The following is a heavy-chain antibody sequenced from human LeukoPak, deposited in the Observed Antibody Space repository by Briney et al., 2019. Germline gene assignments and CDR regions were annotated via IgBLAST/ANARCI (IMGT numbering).Heavy chain of an antibody. V-gene: IGHV3-21*01. D-gene: IGHD5-12*01. J-gene: IGHJ6*03. CDR3: AREHSGYDFPGRDYYYMDV. Sequence: GGSLRLSCAAPGFTFDDYGMSWVRQAPGKGLEWVSSISSISSSYIYYADSVKGRFTISRDNARNSLYLQMNSLRAEDTAVYYCAREHSGYDFPGRDYYYMDVWGKGTTVTVSS. CDR1: GFTFDDYG. CDR2: ISSISSSYI.